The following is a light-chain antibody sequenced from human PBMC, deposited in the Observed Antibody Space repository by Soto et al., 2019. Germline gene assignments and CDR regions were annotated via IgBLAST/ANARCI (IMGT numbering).Light chain of an antibody. CDR1: QTVRSSY. CDR2: AAS. J-gene: IGKJ2*01. Sequence: DMVLTQSPGTLSLSPGETATLSCRASQTVRSSYLAWYQQKPGQAPRLLIYAASSRATGIPDRFSGSGSGTDFTLTISRLEPGDFAVYYCHQYGSSSNTFGQGTQLEIK. V-gene: IGKV3-20*01. CDR3: HQYGSSSNT.